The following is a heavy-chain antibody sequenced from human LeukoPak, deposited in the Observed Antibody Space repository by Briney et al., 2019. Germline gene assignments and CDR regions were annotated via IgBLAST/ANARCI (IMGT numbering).Heavy chain of an antibody. CDR2: LWYDGRNK. CDR3: ARGLMTPNAYCGL. CDR1: GFTFSSYN. J-gene: IGHJ4*02. Sequence: GGSLRLSCAASGFTFSSYNMNWVRQAPGKGLEWVSGLWYDGRNKAYADSVKGRFTISRDNSENMLYLQMNSLRDEDTAVYYCARGLMTPNAYCGLWGQGTLVTVSS. D-gene: IGHD2-8*01. V-gene: IGHV3-33*08.